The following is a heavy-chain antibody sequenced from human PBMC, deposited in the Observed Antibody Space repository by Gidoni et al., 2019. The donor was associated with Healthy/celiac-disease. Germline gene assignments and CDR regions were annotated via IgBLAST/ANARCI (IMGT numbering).Heavy chain of an antibody. D-gene: IGHD6-13*01. CDR1: GFTFSSYA. Sequence: QVQLVESGGGVVPPGRSLRLSCAASGFTFSSYAMHWVRQAPGKGLEWGAVISYDGSNKYYADSVKGRFTISRDNSKNTLYLQMNSLRAEDTAVYYCARTLGRIAAAYNWFDPWGQGTLVTVSS. V-gene: IGHV3-30*04. CDR3: ARTLGRIAAAYNWFDP. CDR2: ISYDGSNK. J-gene: IGHJ5*02.